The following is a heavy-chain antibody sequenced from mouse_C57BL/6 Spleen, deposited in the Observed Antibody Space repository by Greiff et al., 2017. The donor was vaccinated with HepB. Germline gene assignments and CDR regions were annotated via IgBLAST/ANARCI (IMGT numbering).Heavy chain of an antibody. J-gene: IGHJ2*01. D-gene: IGHD2-3*01. CDR3: ARSGLLRFFDY. CDR1: GYTFTSYW. Sequence: IQLQQSGAELVKPGASVKMSCKASGYTFTSYWITWVKQRPGQGLEWIGDIYPGSGSTNYNEKFKSKATLTVDTSSSTAYMQLRSLTSEDSAVYYCARSGLLRFFDYWGQGTTLTVSS. V-gene: IGHV1-55*01. CDR2: IYPGSGST.